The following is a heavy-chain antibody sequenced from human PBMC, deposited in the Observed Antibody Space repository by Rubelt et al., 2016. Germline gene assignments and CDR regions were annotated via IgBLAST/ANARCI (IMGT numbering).Heavy chain of an antibody. V-gene: IGHV7-4-1*02. Sequence: QLQLVQSGAEVKKPGASVKISCKASGYTLTTLAMNWVRQASGQGLEWMGWINANTGDPTYAQGFTGRFVFALDTSVNRAYLQISSLQPEDTAVYFCARGHYGAWGQGTLVTVSS. D-gene: IGHD4/OR15-4a*01. CDR1: GYTLTTLA. CDR3: ARGHYGA. CDR2: INANTGDP. J-gene: IGHJ5*02.